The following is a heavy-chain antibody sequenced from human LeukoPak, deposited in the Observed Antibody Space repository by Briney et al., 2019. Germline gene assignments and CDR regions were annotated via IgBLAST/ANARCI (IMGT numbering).Heavy chain of an antibody. V-gene: IGHV3-33*01. J-gene: IGHJ3*01. CDR3: AREGMVRGVPDAFDL. CDR1: GFTFRSHA. CDR2: IWYDGSNK. D-gene: IGHD3-10*01. Sequence: GGSLRLSCATSGFTFRSHAMHWVRQSPGKGLEWVAQIWYDGSNKYYADSVKGRFAISRDNAKNSLYLQMNSLRVEDTAVYYCAREGMVRGVPDAFDLWGQGTMVTVSS.